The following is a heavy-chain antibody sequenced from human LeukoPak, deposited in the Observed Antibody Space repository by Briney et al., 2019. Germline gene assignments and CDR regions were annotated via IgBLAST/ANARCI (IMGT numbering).Heavy chain of an antibody. V-gene: IGHV3-23*01. CDR1: GFTFSSYA. J-gene: IGHJ6*02. CDR2: ISGSGGST. Sequence: GGSLRLSCAASGFTFSSYAMSWVRQAPGKGLEWVSAISGSGGSTYYADSVKGRFTISRDNSKNTLYLQMNSLRAEDTAVYYCAKDMSGWPYYYYGMDVWGQGTTVTVSS. D-gene: IGHD6-19*01. CDR3: AKDMSGWPYYYYGMDV.